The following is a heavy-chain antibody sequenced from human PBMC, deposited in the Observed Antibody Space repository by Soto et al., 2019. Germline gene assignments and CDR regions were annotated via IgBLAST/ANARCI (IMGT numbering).Heavy chain of an antibody. CDR2: ISSSSSYI. D-gene: IGHD2-15*01. J-gene: IGHJ4*02. CDR1: GFTFSSYS. Sequence: AGSLRLSCAASGFTFSSYSMNWVRQAPGKGLEWVSSISSSSSYIYYADSVKGRFTISRDNAKNSLYLQMNSLRGGDTSVYYRARECSGGSGYGFYDDWGQGTLVTVSS. V-gene: IGHV3-21*01. CDR3: ARECSGGSGYGFYDD.